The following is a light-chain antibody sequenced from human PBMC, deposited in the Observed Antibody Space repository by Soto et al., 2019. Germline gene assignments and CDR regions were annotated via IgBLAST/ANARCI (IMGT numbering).Light chain of an antibody. Sequence: DIQMTQSPSTLSASVGDRVTITCRASQSISSWLAWYQQKPGKAPKLLIYDASSLESGVPSRFRGSGSGTQFTLTISSLQPDDFATYYCQQYNSYSWTFGQGNKGEIK. V-gene: IGKV1-5*01. CDR3: QQYNSYSWT. CDR2: DAS. CDR1: QSISSW. J-gene: IGKJ1*01.